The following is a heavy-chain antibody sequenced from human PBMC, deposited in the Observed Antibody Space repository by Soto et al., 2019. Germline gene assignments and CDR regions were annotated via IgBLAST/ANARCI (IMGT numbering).Heavy chain of an antibody. Sequence: ESGPTLVNPTQTLTLTCTFSGFSLSTSGMCVSWIRQPPGKALEWLALIDWDDDKYYSTSLKTRLTISKDTSKNQVVLTMTNMDPVDTATYYCARTTMAPNPNYGMDVWGQGTTVTVSS. V-gene: IGHV2-70*01. CDR3: ARTTMAPNPNYGMDV. J-gene: IGHJ6*02. CDR2: IDWDDDK. D-gene: IGHD3-10*01. CDR1: GFSLSTSGMC.